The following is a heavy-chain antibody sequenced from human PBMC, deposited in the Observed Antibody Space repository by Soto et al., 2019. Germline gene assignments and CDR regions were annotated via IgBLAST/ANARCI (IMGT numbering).Heavy chain of an antibody. J-gene: IGHJ5*02. Sequence: GGSLRLSCAASGFTFSDYYMSWIRQAPGKGLEWVSYISSSSSYTNYADSVKGRFTISRDNAKNSLYLQMNSLRAEDTAVYYCARDFWFGELNNWFDPWGQGTLVTVSS. V-gene: IGHV3-11*06. D-gene: IGHD3-10*01. CDR2: ISSSSSYT. CDR1: GFTFSDYY. CDR3: ARDFWFGELNNWFDP.